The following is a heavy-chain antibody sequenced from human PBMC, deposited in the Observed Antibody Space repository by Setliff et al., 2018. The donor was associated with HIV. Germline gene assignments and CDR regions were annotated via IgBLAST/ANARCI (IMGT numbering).Heavy chain of an antibody. Sequence: ASVKVSCKALGFLVTGYNVHWVRQAPGHGPEWLGRINPNNGGTDYAQKFQGRVTMSLDTSTSTVYLELKALTSDDAAVYYCVRPRVFDSFDVWGPGTMVTVSS. CDR1: GFLVTGYN. CDR2: INPNNGGT. J-gene: IGHJ3*01. CDR3: VRPRVFDSFDV. V-gene: IGHV1-2*06.